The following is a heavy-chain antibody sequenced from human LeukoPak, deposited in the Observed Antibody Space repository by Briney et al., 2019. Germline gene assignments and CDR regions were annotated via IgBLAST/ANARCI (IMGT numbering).Heavy chain of an antibody. J-gene: IGHJ5*02. D-gene: IGHD1-1*01. V-gene: IGHV4-59*01. CDR1: GGSISSYY. Sequence: SETLSLTCTVSGGSISSYYWSWIRQPPGKGLEWIGYIYYSGSTNYNPSLKSRVTISVDTSKNQFSLKLSSVTAADTAVYYCARSGVWYNWNDVRSWFDHWGQGTLVTVSS. CDR2: IYYSGST. CDR3: ARSGVWYNWNDVRSWFDH.